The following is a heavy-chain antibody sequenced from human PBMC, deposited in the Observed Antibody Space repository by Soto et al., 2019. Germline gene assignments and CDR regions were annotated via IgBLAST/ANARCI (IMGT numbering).Heavy chain of an antibody. CDR3: SRGGIVVVTAVLDY. CDR2: ISYDGTNK. CDR1: GFTFSYYG. V-gene: IGHV3-30*03. Sequence: QVQLVESGGGVVQPGRSLRLSCVASGFTFSYYGMHWVRQAPGKGLEWVAVISYDGTNKYYADSVKGRFTISRDNSKNTLYLQMNSLRAEVTAVYYCSRGGIVVVTAVLDYWGQGTLVTVSS. D-gene: IGHD2-21*02. J-gene: IGHJ4*02.